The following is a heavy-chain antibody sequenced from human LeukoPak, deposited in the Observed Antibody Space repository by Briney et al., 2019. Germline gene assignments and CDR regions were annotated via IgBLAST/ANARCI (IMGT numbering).Heavy chain of an antibody. V-gene: IGHV3-30-3*01. CDR1: GFTFSSYA. CDR3: TTDSRVGAVHNAY. CDR2: ISYDGSNK. J-gene: IGHJ4*02. Sequence: GGSLRLSCAASGFTFSSYAMHWVRQAPGKGLEWVAVISYDGSNKYYADSVKGRFTISRDNSKNTLYLQMNSLRAEDTAVYYCTTDSRVGAVHNAYWGQGTLVTVSS. D-gene: IGHD1-26*01.